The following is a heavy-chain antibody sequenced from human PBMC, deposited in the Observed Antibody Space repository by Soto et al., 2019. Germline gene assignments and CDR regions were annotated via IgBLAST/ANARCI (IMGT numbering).Heavy chain of an antibody. CDR3: AKETPSSGYESYFDY. D-gene: IGHD3-22*01. J-gene: IGHJ4*02. CDR1: GFTFSNYG. Sequence: GDLRLSCAASGFTFSNYGMHWVRQAPGQGLEWVAVISKDGSIKYDVYSVKGRFTISRDNSKNTLYLQMNSLRAEDTAVYYCAKETPSSGYESYFDYWGQGALVTVSS. V-gene: IGHV3-30*18. CDR2: ISKDGSIK.